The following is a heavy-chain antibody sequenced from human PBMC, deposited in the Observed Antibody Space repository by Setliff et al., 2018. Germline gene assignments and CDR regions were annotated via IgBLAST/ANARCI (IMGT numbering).Heavy chain of an antibody. J-gene: IGHJ4*02. CDR3: ARDNTIVGATDY. Sequence: LSLTCAVSGGSITSGSYYWSWIRQPAGEGLEWIGRLHTSGTTDYNPSLKGRVTISADTSTNHFSLKLTSVTAADTAVYYCARDNTIVGATDYWGQGALVTVSS. D-gene: IGHD1-26*01. CDR2: LHTSGTT. V-gene: IGHV4-61*02. CDR1: GGSITSGSYY.